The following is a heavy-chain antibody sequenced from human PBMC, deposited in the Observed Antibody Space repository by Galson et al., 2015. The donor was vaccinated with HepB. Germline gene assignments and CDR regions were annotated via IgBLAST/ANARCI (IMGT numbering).Heavy chain of an antibody. CDR2: ISYDGGNK. Sequence: SLRLSCAASGFTFSSYGMHWVRQAPGKGLEWVAVISYDGGNKYYADSVKGRFTISRDNSKNTLYLQMIGLRTEDTAVYYCAKDEGYGSNSPVLWGQGTLVTVSS. V-gene: IGHV3-30*18. D-gene: IGHD4-23*01. J-gene: IGHJ4*02. CDR3: AKDEGYGSNSPVL. CDR1: GFTFSSYG.